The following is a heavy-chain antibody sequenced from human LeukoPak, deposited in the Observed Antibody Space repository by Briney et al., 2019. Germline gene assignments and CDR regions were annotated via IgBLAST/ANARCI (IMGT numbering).Heavy chain of an antibody. D-gene: IGHD2/OR15-2a*01. CDR3: LSGGY. Sequence: SETLSLTCTVSGGSISSSSHYWGWIRRPPGKGLEWIGSIYYSGSTYYNPSLKSRVTISVDTSKNQFSLKLSSVTAADTAVYYCLSGGYWGQGTLVTVSS. CDR2: IYYSGST. J-gene: IGHJ4*02. CDR1: GGSISSSSHY. V-gene: IGHV4-39*01.